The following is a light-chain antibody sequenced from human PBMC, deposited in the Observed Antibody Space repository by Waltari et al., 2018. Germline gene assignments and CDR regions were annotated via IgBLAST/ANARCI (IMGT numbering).Light chain of an antibody. J-gene: IGKJ5*01. CDR3: LQRSNWPPT. Sequence: DTVLTQSPATLSLSPGERATLSCRASQSVNFLAWYQQKPGQAPRLLIYDSSKRATGIPARFSCSGSGTDFTLTISSLEPEDFVVYYCLQRSNWPPTFGQGTRLEIK. CDR2: DSS. V-gene: IGKV3-11*01. CDR1: QSVNF.